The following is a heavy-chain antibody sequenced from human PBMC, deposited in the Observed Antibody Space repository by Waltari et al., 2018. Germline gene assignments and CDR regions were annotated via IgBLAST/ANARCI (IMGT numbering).Heavy chain of an antibody. V-gene: IGHV3-30*02. CDR1: GFAFSSYG. CDR2: MRDDGSHDGSNK. Sequence: QVQLVESGGGVVQPGGSLRLSCAASGFAFSSYGMHWVRQAPGKGLEWVAFMRDDGSHDGSNKYYGDSVRGRFTISRDNSKNTLYLQMNNLRAEDTAVYYCANKGSPYYYHYYMDAWGKGTTVIVSS. CDR3: ANKGSPYYYHYYMDA. J-gene: IGHJ6*03.